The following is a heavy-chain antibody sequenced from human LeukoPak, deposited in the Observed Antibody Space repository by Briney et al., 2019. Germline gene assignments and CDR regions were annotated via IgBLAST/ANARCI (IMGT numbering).Heavy chain of an antibody. CDR2: IYYSGST. V-gene: IGHV4-39*01. Sequence: SETLSLTCAVSGGSISSTSYYWAWIRQPPGKGLEWIGTIYYSGSTYHNPSLKSRVTLSVDTSRNQFSLRLSSVDAADTAVYYCTKAGVRYFDSSGLYAFDFWGQGTTVTVSS. CDR3: TKAGVRYFDSSGLYAFDF. D-gene: IGHD3-22*01. CDR1: GGSISSTSYY. J-gene: IGHJ3*01.